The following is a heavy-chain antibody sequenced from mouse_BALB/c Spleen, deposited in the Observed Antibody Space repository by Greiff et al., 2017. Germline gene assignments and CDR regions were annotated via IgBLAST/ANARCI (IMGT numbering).Heavy chain of an antibody. CDR1: GYSITSDYA. CDR2: ISYSGST. CDR3: ARGYYGNYPWFAY. Sequence: EVQRVESGPGLVKPSQSLSLTCTVTGYSITSDYAWNWIRQFPGNKLEWMGYISYSGSTSYNPSLKSRISITRDTSKNQFFLQLNSVTTEDTATYYCARGYYGNYPWFAYWGQGTLVTVSA. J-gene: IGHJ3*01. V-gene: IGHV3-2*02. D-gene: IGHD2-1*01.